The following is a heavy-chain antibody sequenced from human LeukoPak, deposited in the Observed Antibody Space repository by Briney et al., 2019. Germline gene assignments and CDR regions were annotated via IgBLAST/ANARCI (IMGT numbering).Heavy chain of an antibody. CDR3: VREGGGYGSFDY. CDR1: GFIFSTYT. J-gene: IGHJ4*02. Sequence: GGSLRLSCSASGFIFSTYTMNWVRQAPGKGLEWVSSISSTSSYIYYADTLKGRFTISRDNAKNSLYLQMNSLRAEDTAVYYCVREGGGYGSFDYWGQGTLVTVSS. V-gene: IGHV3-21*01. CDR2: ISSTSSYI. D-gene: IGHD3-22*01.